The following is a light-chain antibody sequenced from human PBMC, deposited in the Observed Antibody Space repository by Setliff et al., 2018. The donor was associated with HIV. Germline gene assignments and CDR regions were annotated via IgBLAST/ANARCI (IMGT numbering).Light chain of an antibody. CDR3: TSYTSSSTLV. CDR1: SSDVGGYNY. CDR2: VVS. V-gene: IGLV2-14*01. J-gene: IGLJ3*02. Sequence: QSVLTHPASVSGSPGQSITISCTGTSSDVGGYNYVCWYQQHPGKAPKLMIYVVSNRPSGVSNRFAGSKAGNTASLTISGLQAEDEADYYCTSYTSSSTLVFGGGTKVTVL.